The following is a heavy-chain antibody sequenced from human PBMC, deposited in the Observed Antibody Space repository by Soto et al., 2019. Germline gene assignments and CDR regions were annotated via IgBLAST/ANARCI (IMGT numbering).Heavy chain of an antibody. CDR3: ATYLKFFQI. Sequence: LSLPCAVSGGSISGGYYSWSWIRQPPGKGLEWIGSIYNSGSTYYNSSLKSRVTISVDRSKNHFFLNLTSVTAADTALYYCATYLKFFQIWGQGTKVTVSS. J-gene: IGHJ3*02. V-gene: IGHV4-30-2*01. CDR2: IYNSGST. CDR1: GGSISGGYYS.